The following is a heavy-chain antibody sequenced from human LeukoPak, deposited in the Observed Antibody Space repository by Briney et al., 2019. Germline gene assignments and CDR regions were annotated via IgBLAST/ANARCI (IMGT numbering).Heavy chain of an antibody. CDR3: ARGSITIFGVVPPNYYYGMDV. Sequence: ASVKVSCKASGYTFTSYDINWVRQATGQGLEWMGWMNPNSGNTGYAQKFQGGVTMTRNTSISTAYMELSSLRSEDTAVYYCARGSITIFGVVPPNYYYGMDVWGQGTTVTVSS. V-gene: IGHV1-8*01. J-gene: IGHJ6*02. D-gene: IGHD3-3*01. CDR1: GYTFTSYD. CDR2: MNPNSGNT.